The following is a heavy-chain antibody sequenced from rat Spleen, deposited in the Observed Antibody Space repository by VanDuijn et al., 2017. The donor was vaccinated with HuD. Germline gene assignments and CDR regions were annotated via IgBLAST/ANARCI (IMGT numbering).Heavy chain of an antibody. V-gene: IGHV3-3*01. D-gene: IGHD1-12*02. Sequence: EVQLQESGPGLVKPSQSLSLTCSVTGYSITSSLRWNWIRKLPGHKLEWMGYVNSAGTPNYNPSLKSRISITRDTAKNQFFLQVNSVTTEDTATYYCARSDGTHYYLPFANWGQGTLVTVSS. CDR3: ARSDGTHYYLPFAN. CDR2: VNSAGTP. CDR1: GYSITSSLR. J-gene: IGHJ3*01.